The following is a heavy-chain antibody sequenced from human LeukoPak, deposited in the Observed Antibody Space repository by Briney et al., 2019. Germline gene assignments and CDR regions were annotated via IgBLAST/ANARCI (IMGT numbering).Heavy chain of an antibody. V-gene: IGHV3-23*01. Sequence: GGSLRLSCAASGFIFSTCAINWVRQAPGKGLEWVSAISGSGSKKFYSDSVKGRFTISRDNPKNTLYLQMNSLRPEDTAVYYCVKEPRGYSFSFDIWGQGTMVTVSS. J-gene: IGHJ3*02. D-gene: IGHD5-18*01. CDR1: GFIFSTCA. CDR3: VKEPRGYSFSFDI. CDR2: ISGSGSKK.